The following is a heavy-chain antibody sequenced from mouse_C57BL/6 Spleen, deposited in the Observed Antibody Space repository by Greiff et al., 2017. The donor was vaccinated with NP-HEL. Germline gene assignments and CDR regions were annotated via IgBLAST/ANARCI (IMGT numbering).Heavy chain of an antibody. D-gene: IGHD2-2*01. J-gene: IGHJ3*01. Sequence: KQSCKASGYTFTSYWMQWVKQRPGQGLEWIGEIDPSDSYTNYNQKFKGKATLTVDTSSSTAYMQLSSLTSEDSAVYYCARAGGYDGAYWGQGTLVTVSA. CDR2: IDPSDSYT. V-gene: IGHV1-50*01. CDR3: ARAGGYDGAY. CDR1: GYTFTSYW.